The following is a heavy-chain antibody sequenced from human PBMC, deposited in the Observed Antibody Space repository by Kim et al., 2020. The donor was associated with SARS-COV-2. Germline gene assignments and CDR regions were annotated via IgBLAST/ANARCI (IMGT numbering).Heavy chain of an antibody. CDR2: IWYDGSNK. CDR1: GFTFSSYG. Sequence: GSLRLSCAASGFTFSSYGMHWVRQAPGKGLEWVAVIWYDGSNKYYADSVKGRFTISRDNSKNTLYLQMNSLRAEDTAVYYCARELGGYCSGGSCYEAGYWGQGTLVTVSS. CDR3: ARELGGYCSGGSCYEAGY. J-gene: IGHJ4*02. V-gene: IGHV3-33*01. D-gene: IGHD2-15*01.